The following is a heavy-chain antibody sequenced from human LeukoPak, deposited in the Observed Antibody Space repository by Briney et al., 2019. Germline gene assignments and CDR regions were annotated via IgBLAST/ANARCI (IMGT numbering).Heavy chain of an antibody. Sequence: PSQTLSLTCTVSGGSISSGDYYWSWIRQPPGKGLEWIGYIYYSGSTYYNPSLKSRVTISVDTSKNQFSLKLSSVTAADTAVYYCATNTAMVFGRYYIDYWGQGTLVTVSS. V-gene: IGHV4-30-4*01. CDR2: IYYSGST. D-gene: IGHD5-18*01. J-gene: IGHJ4*02. CDR1: GGSISSGDYY. CDR3: ATNTAMVFGRYYIDY.